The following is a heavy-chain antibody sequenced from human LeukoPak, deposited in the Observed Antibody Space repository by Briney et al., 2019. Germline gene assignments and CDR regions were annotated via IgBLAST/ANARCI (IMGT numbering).Heavy chain of an antibody. CDR3: ARGWGYYYGSGSYYKGEYNWFDP. V-gene: IGHV4-34*01. J-gene: IGHJ5*02. Sequence: SETLSLTCAVYGGSFSGYYWSWIRQPPGKGLEWIGEINHSGSTNYNPSLKSRVTISVDTSKNQLSLKLSSVTAADTAVYYCARGWGYYYGSGSYYKGEYNWFDPWGQGTLVTVSS. CDR2: INHSGST. D-gene: IGHD3-10*01. CDR1: GGSFSGYY.